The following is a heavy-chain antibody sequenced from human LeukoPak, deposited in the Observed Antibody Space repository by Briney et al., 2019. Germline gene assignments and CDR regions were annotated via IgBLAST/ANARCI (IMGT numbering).Heavy chain of an antibody. CDR2: ISSSSSTI. D-gene: IGHD6-13*01. Sequence: PGGSLRLSCAASGFTFSSYSMNWVRQAPGKGLEWVSYISSSSSTIYYADSVKGRFTISRDNAKNSLYLQMNSLRAEDTAVYYCARMGRAAAEGYWGQGTLVTVSS. J-gene: IGHJ4*02. CDR1: GFTFSSYS. V-gene: IGHV3-48*04. CDR3: ARMGRAAAEGY.